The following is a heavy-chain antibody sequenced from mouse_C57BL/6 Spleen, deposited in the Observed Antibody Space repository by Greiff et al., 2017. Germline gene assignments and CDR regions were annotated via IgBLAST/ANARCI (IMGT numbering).Heavy chain of an antibody. V-gene: IGHV1-64*01. J-gene: IGHJ2*01. Sequence: VHLVESGAELVKPGASVKLSCKASGYTFTSYWMHWVKQRPGQGLEWIGMIHPNSGSTNYNEKFKSKATLTVDKSSSTAYMQLSSLTSEDSAVYYCAYGAHFDYWGQGTTLTVSS. D-gene: IGHD1-1*01. CDR1: GYTFTSYW. CDR3: AYGAHFDY. CDR2: IHPNSGST.